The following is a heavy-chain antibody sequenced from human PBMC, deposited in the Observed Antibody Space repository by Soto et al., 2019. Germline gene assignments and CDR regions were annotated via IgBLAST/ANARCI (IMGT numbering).Heavy chain of an antibody. V-gene: IGHV3-30*04. D-gene: IGHD3-3*02. CDR2: TSYDGSDK. CDR3: ARDLASGYYYYGMDV. J-gene: IGHJ6*02. CDR1: GFTFHSHA. Sequence: SLRLSCAASGFTFHSHAMHWVRQAPGKGLEWVAVTSYDGSDKYYADSVKGRFTISRDNSENTLYLQMNSLSAEDTAVYFCARDLASGYYYYGMDVWGQGTTVTVSS.